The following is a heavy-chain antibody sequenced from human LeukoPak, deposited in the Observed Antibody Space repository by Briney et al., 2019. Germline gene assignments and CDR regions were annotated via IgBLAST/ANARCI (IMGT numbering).Heavy chain of an antibody. CDR3: ARTPYCSGTPCYSPELFHS. J-gene: IGHJ4*02. Sequence: SETLSLTCAVSGYSISSGYHWGWVRQPPGKGLEGIGSIYHSGKTYYNPSLKRRVTISVDRSMNQFSLKLSSVTAADTAVYYCARTPYCSGTPCYSPELFHSWGQGTLVTVSS. D-gene: IGHD2-15*01. V-gene: IGHV4-38-2*01. CDR1: GYSISSGYH. CDR2: IYHSGKT.